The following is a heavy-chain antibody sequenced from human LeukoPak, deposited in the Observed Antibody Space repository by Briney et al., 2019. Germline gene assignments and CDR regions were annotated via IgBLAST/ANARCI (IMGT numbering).Heavy chain of an antibody. CDR2: ISSSGSTI. Sequence: GGSLRLSCAASGFTFSNYGMHWIRQAPGKGLEWVSYISSSGSTIYYADSVKGRFTISRDNAKNSLYLQMNSLRAEDTAVYYCARNEYGSGSYYPDYWGQGTLVTVSS. D-gene: IGHD3-10*01. CDR3: ARNEYGSGSYYPDY. J-gene: IGHJ4*02. CDR1: GFTFSNYG. V-gene: IGHV3-11*01.